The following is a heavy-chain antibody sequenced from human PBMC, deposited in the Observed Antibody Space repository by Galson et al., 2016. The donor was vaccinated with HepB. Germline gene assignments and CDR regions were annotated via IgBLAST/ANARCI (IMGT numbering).Heavy chain of an antibody. CDR1: GFTFKNYP. CDR3: AREDARWDLLDF. Sequence: SLRLSCAASGFTFKNYPMHWVRQAPGEGLEWVALISYDGNGQSYADSLRGRFTISRDNDNNTLYLHMTSLTTEDTAVYFCAREDARWDLLDFWGPGTLVTVSS. V-gene: IGHV3-30-3*01. D-gene: IGHD4-23*01. J-gene: IGHJ4*02. CDR2: ISYDGNGQ.